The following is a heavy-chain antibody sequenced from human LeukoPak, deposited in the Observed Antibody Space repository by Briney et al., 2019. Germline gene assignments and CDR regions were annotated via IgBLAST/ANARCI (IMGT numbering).Heavy chain of an antibody. CDR2: ISRSSGTI. Sequence: PGGSLRLSCAASEFTFSTYSMNWVRQAPGKGLEWVSYISRSSGTIYYADSVKGRFTISRDNAKNPLYLEMNSLRAEDTAVYYCARDKVQLWSTYYDYWGQGTLVTVSS. CDR1: EFTFSTYS. J-gene: IGHJ4*02. D-gene: IGHD5-18*01. CDR3: ARDKVQLWSTYYDY. V-gene: IGHV3-48*01.